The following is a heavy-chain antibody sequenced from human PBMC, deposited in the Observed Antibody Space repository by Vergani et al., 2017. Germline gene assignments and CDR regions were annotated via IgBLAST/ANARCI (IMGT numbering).Heavy chain of an antibody. J-gene: IGHJ5*02. CDR3: AKDLGTSSGGGWFDP. CDR1: GITSAGYA. CDR2: ISWNSNSI. V-gene: IGHV3-9*02. D-gene: IGHD6-6*01. Sequence: EVQLEESGGGLVLPGRSLRLSCVASGITSAGYAMHWVRQATGKGLEWVSGISWNSNSIGYADSVKGRFTISRDNAKNSLYLQMNSLRAEDTALYYCAKDLGTSSGGGWFDPWGQGTLVTVSS.